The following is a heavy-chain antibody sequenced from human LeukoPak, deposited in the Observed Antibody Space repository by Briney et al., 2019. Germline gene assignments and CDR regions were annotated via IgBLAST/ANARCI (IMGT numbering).Heavy chain of an antibody. V-gene: IGHV1-2*02. CDR1: GYTFTDYY. CDR3: GSDSAAMTGIGYDY. D-gene: IGHD6-19*01. J-gene: IGHJ4*02. Sequence: ASVKVSCKPSGYTFTDYYVHWVRQAPGQGLECMGWINPDSGDTSYAQKFQGRVTMTRDTSISTAYMELNRLRSDDTAVYYCGSDSAAMTGIGYDYRGQGTLVTVSS. CDR2: INPDSGDT.